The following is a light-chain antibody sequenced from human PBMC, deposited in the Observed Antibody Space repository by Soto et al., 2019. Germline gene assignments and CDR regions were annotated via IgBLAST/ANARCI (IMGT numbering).Light chain of an antibody. CDR3: QQFHTYPVT. V-gene: IGKV1-13*02. CDR2: DAS. Sequence: AIQLTQSPSSLSASVGDRVTITCRASQGISGDLAWYQQKPGRAPTLLIYDASSLESGVPSRFSGSESGTDFTLTISSLQAEDFATYYCQQFHTYPVTFGQGTRLEIK. J-gene: IGKJ5*01. CDR1: QGISGD.